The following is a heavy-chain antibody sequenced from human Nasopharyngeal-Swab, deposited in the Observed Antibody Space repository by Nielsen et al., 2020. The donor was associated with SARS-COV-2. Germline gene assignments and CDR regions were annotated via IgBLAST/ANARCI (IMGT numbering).Heavy chain of an antibody. CDR3: ARIEDCSSTSCYDYFDY. Sequence: RQAPGKGLEWIGEINHSGSTNYNPSLKSRVTISVDTSKNQFSLKLSSVTAADTAVYYCARIEDCSSTSCYDYFDYWSQGTLVTVSS. J-gene: IGHJ4*02. V-gene: IGHV4-34*01. D-gene: IGHD2-2*01. CDR2: INHSGST.